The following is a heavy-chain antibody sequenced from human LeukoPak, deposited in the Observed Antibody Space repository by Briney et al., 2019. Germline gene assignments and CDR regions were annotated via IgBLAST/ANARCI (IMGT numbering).Heavy chain of an antibody. CDR3: ARQEIIVGATTPAGMDV. D-gene: IGHD1-26*01. Sequence: SETLSLTCTVSGGSFSSYYWSWIRQPPGKGLEWIGYIYYSGSTNYNSSLKSRVTISVDTSKNQFSLKLSSVTAADTAVYYCARQEIIVGATTPAGMDVWGQGTTVTVSS. J-gene: IGHJ6*02. CDR1: GGSFSSYY. CDR2: IYYSGST. V-gene: IGHV4-59*08.